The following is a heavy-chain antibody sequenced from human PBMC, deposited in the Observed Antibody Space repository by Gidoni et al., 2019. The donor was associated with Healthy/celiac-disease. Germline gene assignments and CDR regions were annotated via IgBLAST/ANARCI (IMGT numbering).Heavy chain of an antibody. D-gene: IGHD3-10*01. CDR1: GRSISSSSYY. V-gene: IGHV4-39*01. Sequence: QLQLQESGPGRVKPSETLSLTCTVSGRSISSSSYYWGWIRQPPGKGLEWIGSIYYSGSTYYNPSLKSRVTISVDTSKNQFSLKLSSVTAADTAVYYCARQGSSASLTADAFDIWGQGTMVTVSS. CDR3: ARQGSSASLTADAFDI. J-gene: IGHJ3*02. CDR2: IYYSGST.